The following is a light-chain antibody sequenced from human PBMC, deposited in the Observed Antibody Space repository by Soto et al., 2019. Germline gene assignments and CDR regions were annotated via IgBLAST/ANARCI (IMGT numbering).Light chain of an antibody. Sequence: QSVLTQPPSVSGAPGQRVTISCTGSSSNIGAGYDVHWYQQLPGTAPKLLIYGNSNRPSGVPDRFSGSKSGTSASLAITGLQAEYEAVYYCQSYDSSLSGWVFGGGTKLTVL. V-gene: IGLV1-40*01. CDR1: SSNIGAGYD. CDR2: GNS. J-gene: IGLJ3*02. CDR3: QSYDSSLSGWV.